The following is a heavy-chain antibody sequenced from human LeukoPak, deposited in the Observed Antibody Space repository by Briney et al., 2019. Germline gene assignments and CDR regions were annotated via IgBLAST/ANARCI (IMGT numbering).Heavy chain of an antibody. Sequence: GGSLRLSCAASGFTFSSYPMNWVRQAPGKGLEWVSYISSSSSSIYYADSVKGRFTISRDNASDSLYLQMNSLRVEDTAVYYCARDGGGYWGQGTLVTVSS. D-gene: IGHD3-16*01. CDR1: GFTFSSYP. V-gene: IGHV3-48*01. J-gene: IGHJ4*02. CDR2: ISSSSSSI. CDR3: ARDGGGY.